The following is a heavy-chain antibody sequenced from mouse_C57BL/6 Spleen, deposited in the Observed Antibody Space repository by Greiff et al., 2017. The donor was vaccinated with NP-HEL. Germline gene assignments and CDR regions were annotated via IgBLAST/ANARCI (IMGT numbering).Heavy chain of an antibody. Sequence: EVQLQQSGPELVKPGASVKISCKASGYTFTDYYMNWVKQSHGKSLEWIGDINPNNGGTSYNQKFKGKATLTVDKSSSTAYMELRSLTSEDSAVYYCARALGWLLKAWFAYWGQGTLVTVSA. D-gene: IGHD2-3*01. CDR3: ARALGWLLKAWFAY. CDR1: GYTFTDYY. J-gene: IGHJ3*01. V-gene: IGHV1-26*01. CDR2: INPNNGGT.